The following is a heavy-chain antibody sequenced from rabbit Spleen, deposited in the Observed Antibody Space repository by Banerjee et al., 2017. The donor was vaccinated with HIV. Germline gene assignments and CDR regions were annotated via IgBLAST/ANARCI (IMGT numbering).Heavy chain of an antibody. CDR3: AREDITGNGYRSLDL. Sequence: QSLEESGGGLVQPEGSLTLTCTASGFSFSSSYDMCWVRQAPGKGLEWIGCIYGGSGVYIYYASWAKGRFTISKTSSTTVTLQMTSLTAADTATYFCAREDITGNGYRSLDLWGPGTPRHRL. D-gene: IGHD7-1*01. V-gene: IGHV1S40*01. CDR1: GFSFSSSYD. CDR2: IYGGSGVYI. J-gene: IGHJ6*01.